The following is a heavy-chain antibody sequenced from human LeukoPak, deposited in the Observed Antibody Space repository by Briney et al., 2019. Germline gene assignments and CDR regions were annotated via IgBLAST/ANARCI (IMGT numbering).Heavy chain of an antibody. V-gene: IGHV3-30*03. D-gene: IGHD4-11*01. CDR2: ISYDGSNK. CDR1: GFTFSSYG. CDR3: ARGGLPNLNDD. J-gene: IGHJ6*02. Sequence: GGSLRLSCAASGFTFSSYGMHWVRQAPGKGLEWVAVISYDGSNKYYADSVKGRFTISRDNSKNTVYLQMNSLRAEDTAVYCCARGGLPNLNDDWDQGTTVTVSS.